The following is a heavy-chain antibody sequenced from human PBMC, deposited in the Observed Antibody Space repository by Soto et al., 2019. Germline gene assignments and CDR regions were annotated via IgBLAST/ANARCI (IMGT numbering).Heavy chain of an antibody. CDR2: GTYSGTT. CDR3: ARRNSPYYFDS. CDR1: GDAISTNSNY. V-gene: IGHV4-39*01. Sequence: PSEALSLTCTVSGDAISTNSNYWGWIRQPPGKGLEWIGIGTYSGTTYDNPSLNSRVTVSVDTSKNQFFLKLNYVNVADTAVYYCARRNSPYYFDSWGQGMLVTVSS. J-gene: IGHJ4*02.